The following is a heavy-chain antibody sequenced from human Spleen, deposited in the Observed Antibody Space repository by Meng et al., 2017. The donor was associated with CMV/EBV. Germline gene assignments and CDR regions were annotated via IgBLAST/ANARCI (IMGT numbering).Heavy chain of an antibody. D-gene: IGHD3-3*01. CDR1: GFTFSSYA. Sequence: GGPLRLSCAASGFTFSSYAMSWVRQAPGKGLEWVSVIYSGGSSTYYADSVKGRFTISRDNSKNTLYLQMNSLRAEDTAVYYCAKARYDFWSGLHLYFDYWGQGTLVTVSS. J-gene: IGHJ4*02. CDR3: AKARYDFWSGLHLYFDY. CDR2: IYSGGSST. V-gene: IGHV3-23*03.